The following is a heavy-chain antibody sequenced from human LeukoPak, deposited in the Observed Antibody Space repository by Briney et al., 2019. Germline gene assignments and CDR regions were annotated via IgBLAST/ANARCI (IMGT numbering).Heavy chain of an antibody. J-gene: IGHJ4*02. CDR1: GFTFSSYG. V-gene: IGHV3-48*04. D-gene: IGHD3-10*01. CDR3: ARGDGAGHY. CDR2: ISGSGSTR. Sequence: GGSLRLSCAASGFTFSSYGMNWVRQAPGKGLEWVSYISGSGSTRYYADSVKGRFTISRDNAKNSLFLQMNSLRAEDTAVYYCARGDGAGHYWGQGTLVTVSS.